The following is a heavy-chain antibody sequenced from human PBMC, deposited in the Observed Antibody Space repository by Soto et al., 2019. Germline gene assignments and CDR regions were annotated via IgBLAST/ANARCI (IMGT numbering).Heavy chain of an antibody. CDR3: ARKSCTSANCDRGWFGP. J-gene: IGHJ5*02. V-gene: IGHV3-23*01. Sequence: GSLILFFGASGLTFTSSAMTLVRQAPGQGLEWVSTIRGSADNTHYADSVKGRFTISTDNSKNTLYLHMNSLRAEDTAVYSCARKSCTSANCDRGWFGPWGRGTLVTVYS. CDR1: GLTFTSSA. D-gene: IGHD2-2*01. CDR2: IRGSADNT.